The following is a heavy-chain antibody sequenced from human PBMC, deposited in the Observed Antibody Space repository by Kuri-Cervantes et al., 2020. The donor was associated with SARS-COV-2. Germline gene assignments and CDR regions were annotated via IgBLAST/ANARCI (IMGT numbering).Heavy chain of an antibody. CDR3: ARDKDDYSNYGDYGMDV. V-gene: IGHV3-21*01. J-gene: IGHJ6*02. CDR2: ISSSSSYI. Sequence: GVLKISCAASGFTFSSYSMNWVRQAPGKGLEWVSSISSSSSYIYYADSVKGRFTISRDNAKNSLYLQMNSLRAEDTAVYYCARDKDDYSNYGDYGMDVWGQGTTVTVSS. D-gene: IGHD4-11*01. CDR1: GFTFSSYS.